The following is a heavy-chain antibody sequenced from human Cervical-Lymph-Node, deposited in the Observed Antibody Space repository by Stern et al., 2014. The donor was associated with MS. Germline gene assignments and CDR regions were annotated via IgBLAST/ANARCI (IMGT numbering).Heavy chain of an antibody. D-gene: IGHD3-22*01. J-gene: IGHJ4*02. V-gene: IGHV1-24*01. CDR2: FDPEDGET. CDR3: ATPLTRYDSSGFDY. Sequence: VQLVESGAEVKKPGASVKVSCKGSGYTLTELSMHWVRQAPGKGLEWMGGFDPEDGETIYAQKFQGRVTMTEDTSTDTAYMELSSLRSEDTAVYYCATPLTRYDSSGFDYWGQGTLVTVSS. CDR1: GYTLTELS.